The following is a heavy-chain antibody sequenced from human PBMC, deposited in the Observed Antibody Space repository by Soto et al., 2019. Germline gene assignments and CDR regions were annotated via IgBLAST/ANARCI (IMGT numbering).Heavy chain of an antibody. D-gene: IGHD3-9*01. CDR2: ISPHNFNT. CDR3: ARDEGGYDILTGYYTAHHFDY. V-gene: IGHV1-18*01. Sequence: QVHLEQSGAEVKKPGDSVKVSCKASGYTFTHFYITWVRQAPGQGLEWMGAISPHNFNTNFAQKFQGRVTLTTDTSTNTAYMELRSLTSDDTAVYYCARDEGGYDILTGYYTAHHFDYWGQGVLVTVSS. CDR1: GYTFTHFY. J-gene: IGHJ4*02.